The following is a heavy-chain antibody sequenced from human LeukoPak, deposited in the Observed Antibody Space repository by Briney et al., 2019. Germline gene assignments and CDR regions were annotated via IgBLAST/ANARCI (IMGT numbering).Heavy chain of an antibody. CDR3: ARQGGSYTIDY. V-gene: IGHV3-23*01. CDR1: GFTFSNYA. Sequence: GGSLRLSCAASGFTFSNYAMSWVRQAPGKGLEWVSAFSPSGGGTYYADSVKGRFTISRDNSKNTLYLQMNSLRAEDTAVYYCARQGGSYTIDYWGQGTLVTVSS. D-gene: IGHD1-26*01. CDR2: FSPSGGGT. J-gene: IGHJ4*02.